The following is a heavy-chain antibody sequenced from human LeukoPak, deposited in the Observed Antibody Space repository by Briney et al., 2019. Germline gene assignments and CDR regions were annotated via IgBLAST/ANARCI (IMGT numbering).Heavy chain of an antibody. J-gene: IGHJ3*02. CDR1: GVSISPYY. CDR3: ARGLPVAFDI. CDR2: IYYSGST. D-gene: IGHD2-21*02. Sequence: PSETLSLTCTVSGVSISPYYWSWIRQPPGKGLEWIGYIYYSGSTNYNPSLKSRVTISVDKSKNQFSLKLSSVTAADTAVYYCARGLPVAFDIWGQGTMVTVSS. V-gene: IGHV4-59*12.